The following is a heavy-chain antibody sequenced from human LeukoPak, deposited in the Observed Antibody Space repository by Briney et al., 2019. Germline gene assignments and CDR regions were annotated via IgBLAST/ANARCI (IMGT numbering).Heavy chain of an antibody. V-gene: IGHV4-34*01. CDR3: ARGGDGDFWSGYYPASYGMDV. D-gene: IGHD3-3*01. CDR1: GGSFSGYY. CDR2: INHSGSA. J-gene: IGHJ6*02. Sequence: SETLSLTCAVYGGSFSGYYWSWIRQPPGKGLEWIGEINHSGSANYNPSLKSRVTISVDTSKNQFSLKLSSVTAADTAVYYGARGGDGDFWSGYYPASYGMDVWGQGTTVTVSS.